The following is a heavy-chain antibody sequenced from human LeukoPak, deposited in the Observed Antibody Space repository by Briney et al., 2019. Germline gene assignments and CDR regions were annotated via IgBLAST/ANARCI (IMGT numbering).Heavy chain of an antibody. CDR2: ISGSGGST. CDR3: ARVIEAIERYDYVWETYRYQYFGMDV. J-gene: IGHJ6*02. CDR1: GFTFSSYA. D-gene: IGHD3-16*02. Sequence: PGGSLRLSCAASGFTFSSYAMSWVRQAPGKGLEWVSAISGSGGSTYYADSVKGRFTISRDNSENTVHLQMNSLRTEDTAIYYCARVIEAIERYDYVWETYRYQYFGMDVWGRGTTVAVSS. V-gene: IGHV3-23*01.